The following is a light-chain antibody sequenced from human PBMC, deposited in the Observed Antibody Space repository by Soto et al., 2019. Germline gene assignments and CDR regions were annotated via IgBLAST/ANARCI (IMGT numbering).Light chain of an antibody. J-gene: IGKJ1*01. CDR1: QSVSSSY. Sequence: EIVLTQSPGTLSLSPGEISTLSCRASQSVSSSYLAWYQQKPGQAPRLLIYGASSRAPGIPDRFSGSGSGTDFTLTISRLVPEDFAVYYCQQYGSSPWTFGQGTKVEIK. CDR3: QQYGSSPWT. V-gene: IGKV3-20*01. CDR2: GAS.